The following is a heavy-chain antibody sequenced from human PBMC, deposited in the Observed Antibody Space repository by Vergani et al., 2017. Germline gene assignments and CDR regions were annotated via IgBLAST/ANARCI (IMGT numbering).Heavy chain of an antibody. D-gene: IGHD5-12*01. CDR1: GFTFSSYS. J-gene: IGHJ4*02. Sequence: EVQLVESGGGLVKPGGSLRLSCAASGFTFSSYSMNWVRQAPGKGLEWVSSISSSSSYIYYADSVKGRFTISRDNAKNSLYLQMNSLRAEDTAVYYCARAIVATSRGTYDFDYWGQGTLVTVSS. CDR3: ARAIVATSRGTYDFDY. CDR2: ISSSSSYI. V-gene: IGHV3-21*01.